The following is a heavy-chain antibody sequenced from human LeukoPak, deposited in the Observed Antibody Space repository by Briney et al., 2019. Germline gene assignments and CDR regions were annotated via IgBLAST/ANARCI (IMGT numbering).Heavy chain of an antibody. D-gene: IGHD6-13*01. J-gene: IGHJ1*01. CDR1: GFTFSSYA. CDR2: ISGSGGST. V-gene: IGHV3-23*01. CDR3: AKDRRAAAVAEYFQH. Sequence: GGSLRLSCAASGFTFSSYAMSWVRQAPGKGLGWVSAISGSGGSTYYADSVKGRFTISRDNSKNTLYLQMNSLRAEDTAVYYCAKDRRAAAVAEYFQHWGQGTLVTVSS.